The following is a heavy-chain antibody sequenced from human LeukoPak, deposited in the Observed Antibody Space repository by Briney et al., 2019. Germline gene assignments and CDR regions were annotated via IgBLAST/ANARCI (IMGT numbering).Heavy chain of an antibody. D-gene: IGHD3/OR15-3a*01. V-gene: IGHV4-39*07. J-gene: IGHJ5*02. CDR3: ARVSLNYGFINWFDP. CDR2: IYYSGST. CDR1: GGSISSSSYY. Sequence: SETLFLTCTVSGGSISSSSYYWGWIRQPPGKGLEWIGSIYYSGSTYYNPSLKSRVTISVDTSKNQFSLKLSSVTAADTAVYYCARVSLNYGFINWFDPWGQGTLVTVSS.